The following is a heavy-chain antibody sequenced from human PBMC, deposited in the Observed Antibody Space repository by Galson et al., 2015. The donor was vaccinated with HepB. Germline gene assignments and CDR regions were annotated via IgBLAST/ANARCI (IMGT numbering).Heavy chain of an antibody. Sequence: ALRLSCAASGFAFKNFGGHWARQAPSTGLEWAAGMLYDGTSKYYADSGKGRFPISRVHSKNTVYLHMNSLRGDDTAVYFCARGAGTSHGYGFVDYYYYMDVWGKGTTVTVSS. J-gene: IGHJ6*03. CDR3: ARGAGTSHGYGFVDYYYYMDV. CDR2: MLYDGTSK. V-gene: IGHV3-33*01. CDR1: GFAFKNFG. D-gene: IGHD5-18*01.